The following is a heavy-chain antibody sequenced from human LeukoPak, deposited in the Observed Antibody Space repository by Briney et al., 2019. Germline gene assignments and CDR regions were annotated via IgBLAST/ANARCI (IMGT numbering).Heavy chain of an antibody. CDR3: ARDPYSSSSFDY. D-gene: IGHD6-6*01. CDR2: ISSSGSYK. Sequence: GGSLRLSCAASGFTFNSYTMNWVRQAPGKGLEWVSSISSSGSYKYYADSVKGRFTISRDNAKNSLYLQMNSLRAEDTAVYYCARDPYSSSSFDYWGQGTLVTVSS. J-gene: IGHJ4*02. V-gene: IGHV3-21*01. CDR1: GFTFNSYT.